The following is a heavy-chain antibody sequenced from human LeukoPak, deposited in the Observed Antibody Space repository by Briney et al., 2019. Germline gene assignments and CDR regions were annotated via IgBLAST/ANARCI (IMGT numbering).Heavy chain of an antibody. V-gene: IGHV3-21*01. J-gene: IGHJ4*02. CDR1: GFTFSSYE. D-gene: IGHD1-26*01. CDR3: ARDDGSYSRSPGFDY. CDR2: ISSSSSYI. Sequence: GGSLRLSCAASGFTFSSYEMNWVRQAPGKGLEWVSSISSSSSYIYYADSVKGRFTISRDNAKKSLYLQMHSLRAEDTAVYYCARDDGSYSRSPGFDYWGQGTLVTVSS.